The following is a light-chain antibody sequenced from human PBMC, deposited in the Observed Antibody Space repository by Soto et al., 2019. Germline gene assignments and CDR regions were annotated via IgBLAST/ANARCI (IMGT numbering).Light chain of an antibody. CDR1: QSVSRSY. V-gene: IGKV3-20*01. Sequence: EIVLTQSPGTLSLSPGERATLSCRASQSVSRSYLAWYQQKPDQPPRLLIYGASNRATGIPDRFSGSGSGTDFTLTIVRLEPEDLAVYDCQQYATSPQTFGGGTKVEIK. J-gene: IGKJ4*01. CDR2: GAS. CDR3: QQYATSPQT.